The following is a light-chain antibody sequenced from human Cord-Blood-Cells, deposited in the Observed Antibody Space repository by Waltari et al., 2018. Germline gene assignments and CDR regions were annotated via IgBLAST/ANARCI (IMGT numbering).Light chain of an antibody. CDR3: CSYAGSYTSYV. Sequence: QSALTQPRSVSGSPGQSVTISCTGTSSDVGGYNYVSWYQQHPGKAPKLMIYDVSKRPSVVPDRFSGSNSGNTASLTISGLQAEDKADYYCCSYAGSYTSYVFGTGTKVTVL. CDR2: DVS. J-gene: IGLJ1*01. V-gene: IGLV2-11*01. CDR1: SSDVGGYNY.